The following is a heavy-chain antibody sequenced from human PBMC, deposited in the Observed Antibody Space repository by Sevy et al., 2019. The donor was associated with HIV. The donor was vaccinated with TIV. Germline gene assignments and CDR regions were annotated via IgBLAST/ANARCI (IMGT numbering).Heavy chain of an antibody. V-gene: IGHV1-69*06. D-gene: IGHD5-18*01. CDR3: ARPSYGCGRGYQNYFYYSGMDD. Sequence: ASVKVSCKASGGTFSSFALSWVRQAPGQGLEWMGGIIPIFGTTKYAQKFQGRVTIIADKSTSTAYRELSSLGSEDKGVYYCARPSYGCGRGYQNYFYYSGMDDWGPGTTVTVSS. CDR1: GGTFSSFA. CDR2: IIPIFGTT. J-gene: IGHJ6*02.